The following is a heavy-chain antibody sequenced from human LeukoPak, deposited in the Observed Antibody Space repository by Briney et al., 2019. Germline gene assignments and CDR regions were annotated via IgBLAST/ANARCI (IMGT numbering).Heavy chain of an antibody. CDR2: IAYDGSFQ. CDR1: GFTFSSYS. CDR3: VRGDISGLRG. D-gene: IGHD1-20*01. J-gene: IGHJ4*02. Sequence: HPGGSLRLSCAASGFTFSSYSMSWVRQAPGKGLEWVAVIAYDGSFQYYTDSVKGRFTISRDKSMNTLYLHMNSLRAEDTAVYYCVRGDISGLRGWGQGTLVIVSS. V-gene: IGHV3-30*03.